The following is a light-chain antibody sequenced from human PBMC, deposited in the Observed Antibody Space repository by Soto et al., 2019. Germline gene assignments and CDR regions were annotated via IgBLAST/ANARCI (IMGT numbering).Light chain of an antibody. CDR1: RSVSSSY. CDR3: QHYNSYSEA. J-gene: IGKJ1*01. V-gene: IGKV3-20*01. CDR2: DAA. Sequence: EIVLTQSPGTLSLSPGERATLSCRASRSVSSSYLAWYQQKPGQAPRLLMYDAATRVTGIPDRFSGGGSGTDFFLTISSLQPDDFATYYCQHYNSYSEAFGQGTKVELK.